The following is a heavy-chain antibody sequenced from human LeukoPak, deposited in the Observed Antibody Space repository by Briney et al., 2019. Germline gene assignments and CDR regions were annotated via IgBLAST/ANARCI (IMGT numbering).Heavy chain of an antibody. D-gene: IGHD2-15*01. V-gene: IGHV1-2*06. Sequence: ASVTVSCTASGYTFTGYYMHWVRPAPGQGLEWMGRINPNSGGTNYAQKFQGRVTMTRDTSISTAYMELSRLRSDDTAVYYCARVGRGMQFIRGWTFDPWGQGTLVTVSS. J-gene: IGHJ5*02. CDR2: INPNSGGT. CDR1: GYTFTGYY. CDR3: ARVGRGMQFIRGWTFDP.